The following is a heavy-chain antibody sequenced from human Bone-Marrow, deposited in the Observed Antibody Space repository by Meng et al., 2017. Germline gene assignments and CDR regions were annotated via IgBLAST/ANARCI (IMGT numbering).Heavy chain of an antibody. CDR1: GDTFTRYG. D-gene: IGHD3-22*01. Sequence: QVQRVQSGAEVKKPGATVKVSCKASGDTFTRYGISWVRQAPGQGLEWMGWISAYNGNTNYAQKLQGRVTMTTDTSTSTAYMELRSLRSDDTAVYYCARDPHYYDSSGYFPFDYWGQGTLVTVSS. CDR2: ISAYNGNT. V-gene: IGHV1-18*01. J-gene: IGHJ4*02. CDR3: ARDPHYYDSSGYFPFDY.